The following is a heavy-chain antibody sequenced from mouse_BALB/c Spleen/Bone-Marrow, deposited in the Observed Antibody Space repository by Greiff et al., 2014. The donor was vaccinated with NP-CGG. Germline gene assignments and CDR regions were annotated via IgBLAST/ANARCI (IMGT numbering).Heavy chain of an antibody. V-gene: IGHV2-9*02. Sequence: QVQLQQSGPGPVAPSQSLSITCTVSGFSLTSYGVHWVRQPPGKGLEWLGVIWAGGSTNYNSTLMSRLTISKDNSKSQVFLKMNSLQTDDTAMYYCARYYYGFLDYWGQGTTLTVSS. CDR1: GFSLTSYG. CDR3: ARYYYGFLDY. CDR2: IWAGGST. J-gene: IGHJ2*01. D-gene: IGHD1-2*01.